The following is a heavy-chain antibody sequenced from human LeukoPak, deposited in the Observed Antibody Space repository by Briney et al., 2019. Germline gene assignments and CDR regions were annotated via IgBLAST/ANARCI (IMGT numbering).Heavy chain of an antibody. CDR2: MNPNSGTT. D-gene: IGHD5-24*01. Sequence: ASVKVSCKASGYTFTSYDINWVRQATGQGLEWMGWMNPNSGTTGYAQKFQGRVTMTRNTSISTAYMELSSLRSEDTAVYYCARVNRDGYRDYFDYWGQGTLVTVSS. V-gene: IGHV1-8*01. CDR1: GYTFTSYD. J-gene: IGHJ4*02. CDR3: ARVNRDGYRDYFDY.